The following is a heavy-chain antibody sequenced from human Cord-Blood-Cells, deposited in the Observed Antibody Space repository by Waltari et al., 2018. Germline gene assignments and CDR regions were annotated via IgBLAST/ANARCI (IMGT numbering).Heavy chain of an antibody. D-gene: IGHD2-15*01. CDR3: ARVGGGGYCSGGSCFLFDY. CDR1: GGSISSGDYY. J-gene: IGHJ4*02. CDR2: IYYSGST. Sequence: QVQLQESGPGLVKPSQTLSLTCTVSGGSISSGDYYWSWIRQPPGKGLEWIGYIYYSGSTYYNPSLKSRVTISVDTSKNQFSLKLSSVTAADTAVYYCARVGGGGYCSGGSCFLFDYWGQGTLVTVSS. V-gene: IGHV4-30-4*01.